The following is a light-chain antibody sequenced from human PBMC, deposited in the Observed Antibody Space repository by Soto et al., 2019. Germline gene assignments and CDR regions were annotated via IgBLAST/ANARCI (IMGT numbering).Light chain of an antibody. CDR1: QSVSSNF. J-gene: IGKJ1*01. CDR2: GAS. V-gene: IGKV3-20*01. CDR3: QQYETSPRT. Sequence: EIVLTQSPGTLSLSPGERTTLSCRASQSVSSNFLDWYQQKPGQAPRLLIYGASSRATGIPYRFSGSGSGTDFTLTISRLEPEDFAVYYCQQYETSPRTFGQGTKVEI.